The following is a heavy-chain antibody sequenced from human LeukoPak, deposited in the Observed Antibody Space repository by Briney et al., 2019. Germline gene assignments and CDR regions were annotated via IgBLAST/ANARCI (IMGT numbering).Heavy chain of an antibody. CDR2: IYYTGNT. CDR3: ARTSARITMIVVVIPLFDY. V-gene: IGHV4-59*12. J-gene: IGHJ4*02. CDR1: GGSISSSY. D-gene: IGHD3-22*01. Sequence: SETLSLTCTVSGGSISSSYWSWIRQPPGKGLEWIGYIYYTGNTNYNPSLKSRVTISVDTSKKQFSLKLNSVTPEDTAVYYCARTSARITMIVVVIPLFDYWGQGTLVTVSS.